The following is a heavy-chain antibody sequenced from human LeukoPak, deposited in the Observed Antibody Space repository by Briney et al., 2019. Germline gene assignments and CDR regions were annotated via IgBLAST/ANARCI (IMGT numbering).Heavy chain of an antibody. D-gene: IGHD5-18*01. CDR1: GFTFSSYA. V-gene: IGHV3-30*04. CDR3: ARGLLRTAMGSHFDH. J-gene: IGHJ4*02. CDR2: ISYDGSNK. Sequence: PGRSLRLSCAASGFTFSSYAMHWVRQAPGKGLEWVADISYDGSNKYYADSVKGRFTISRDNSKNTLYLQMNSLRAEDTAVYYCARGLLRTAMGSHFDHWGQGTLVTVSS.